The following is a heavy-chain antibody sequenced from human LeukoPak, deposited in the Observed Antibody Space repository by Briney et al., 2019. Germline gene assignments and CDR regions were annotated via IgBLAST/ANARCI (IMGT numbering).Heavy chain of an antibody. D-gene: IGHD3-3*01. CDR1: GFIFSHHG. CDR3: AKDPDYDFWSGYYFDY. Sequence: GGSLRLSCATSGFIFSHHGMNWVRQAPGKGLEWVSGIRADAVTTYYADSVKGRFTISRDNSKNTLYLQMNRLRAEDTAVYYCAKDPDYDFWSGYYFDYWGQGTLVTVSS. CDR2: IRADAVTT. J-gene: IGHJ4*02. V-gene: IGHV3-23*01.